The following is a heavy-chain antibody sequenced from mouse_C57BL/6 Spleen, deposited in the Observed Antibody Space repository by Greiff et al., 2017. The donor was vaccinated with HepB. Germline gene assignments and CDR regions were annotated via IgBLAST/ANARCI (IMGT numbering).Heavy chain of an antibody. J-gene: IGHJ4*01. CDR1: GFSLTSYG. CDR2: IWSGGST. CDR3: ARNYDYGSSYDAMDY. Sequence: VKLVESGPGLVQPSQSLSITCTVSGFSLTSYGVHWVRQSPGKGLEWLGVIWSGGSTDYNAAFISRLSISKDNSKSQVFFKMNSLQADDTAIYYCARNYDYGSSYDAMDYWGQGTSVTVSS. D-gene: IGHD1-1*01. V-gene: IGHV2-2*01.